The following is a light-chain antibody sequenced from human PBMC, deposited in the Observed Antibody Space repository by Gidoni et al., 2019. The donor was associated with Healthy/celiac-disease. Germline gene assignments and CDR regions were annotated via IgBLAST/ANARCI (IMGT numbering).Light chain of an antibody. CDR1: QSISSW. CDR2: KAS. V-gene: IGKV1-5*03. Sequence: DIQMTQSPSTLAASVGDRVTITCRASQSISSWLAWYQQKPGKAPKLLIYKASSLESGVPSMFSGSGSGTEFTLTISSLQPDDFATYYCQQWGAFGQGTKLEIK. CDR3: QQWGA. J-gene: IGKJ1*01.